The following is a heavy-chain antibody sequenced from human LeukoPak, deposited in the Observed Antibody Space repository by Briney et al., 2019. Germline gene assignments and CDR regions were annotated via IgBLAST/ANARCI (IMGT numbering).Heavy chain of an antibody. J-gene: IGHJ4*02. CDR1: GFTFSSYA. CDR3: AKQGASQPFPYYLDY. D-gene: IGHD3-16*01. V-gene: IGHV3-23*01. CDR2: ISGSGGST. Sequence: GGSLRLSCAASGFTFSSYAMSWVRQAPGKGQEWVSAISGSGGSTYYADSVKGRFTISRDNSKNTLYLQMDSLRAEDTAVYYCAKQGASQPFPYYLDYWGQGTLVTFSS.